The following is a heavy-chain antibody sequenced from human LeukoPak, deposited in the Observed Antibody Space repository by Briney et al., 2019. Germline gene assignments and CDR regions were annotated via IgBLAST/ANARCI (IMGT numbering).Heavy chain of an antibody. D-gene: IGHD3-3*01. CDR2: IYTSGST. V-gene: IGHV4-4*07. CDR1: GGSISSYY. CDR3: ARDITIFGVAPHNWFDP. J-gene: IGHJ5*02. Sequence: SETLSLTCTVAGGSISSYYWSWIRQPAGKGLEWIGRIYTSGSTNYNPSLKSRVTMSVDTSKNQFSLKLSSVPAADTAVYYCARDITIFGVAPHNWFDPWGQGTLVTVSS.